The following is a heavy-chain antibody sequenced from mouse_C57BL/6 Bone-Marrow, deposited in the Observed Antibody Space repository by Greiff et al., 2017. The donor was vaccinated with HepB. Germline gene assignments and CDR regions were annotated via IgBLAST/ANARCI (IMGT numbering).Heavy chain of an antibody. J-gene: IGHJ4*01. Sequence: EVQLVESGGGLVQPKGSLKLSCAASGFTFNTYAMHWVRQAPGKGLEWVARIRSKSSNYATYYADSVKDRFTISRDDSQSMLYLQMNNLKTEDTAMYYCVRMSDYYGSRVYAMDYWGQGTSVTVSS. CDR1: GFTFNTYA. CDR2: IRSKSSNYAT. CDR3: VRMSDYYGSRVYAMDY. D-gene: IGHD1-1*01. V-gene: IGHV10-3*01.